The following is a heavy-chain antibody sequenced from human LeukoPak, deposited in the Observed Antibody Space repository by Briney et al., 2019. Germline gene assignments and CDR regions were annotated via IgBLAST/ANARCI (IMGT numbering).Heavy chain of an antibody. CDR3: AKGAPGIAVAGSDFDY. V-gene: IGHV3-23*01. CDR1: GFTFSNYA. CDR2: ISGSGGST. D-gene: IGHD6-19*01. Sequence: GGSLRLSCVASGFTFSNYAMSWVRQAPGKGLEGVAAISGSGGSTYYADSVKGRSTISRENSKNTLYLQMNSLRAEDTAVYSCAKGAPGIAVAGSDFDYWGQGTLVTVSS. J-gene: IGHJ4*02.